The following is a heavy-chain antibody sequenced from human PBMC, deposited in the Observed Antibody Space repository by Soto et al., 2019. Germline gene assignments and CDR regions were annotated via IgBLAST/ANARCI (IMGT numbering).Heavy chain of an antibody. Sequence: QLQLQESGPGLVKPSETLPLTCTVSGGSISSSSYYWGWIRQPPGKGLEWIGSIYYSGSTYYNPSLKSRVTISVDTSKNQFSLKLSSVTAADTAVYYCARRGRSGSYYYYGMDVWGQGTTVTVSS. V-gene: IGHV4-39*01. J-gene: IGHJ6*02. CDR2: IYYSGST. CDR3: ARRGRSGSYYYYGMDV. D-gene: IGHD1-26*01. CDR1: GGSISSSSYY.